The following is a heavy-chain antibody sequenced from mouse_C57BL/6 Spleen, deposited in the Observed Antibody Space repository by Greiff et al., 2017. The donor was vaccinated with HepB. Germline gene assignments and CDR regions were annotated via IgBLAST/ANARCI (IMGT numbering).Heavy chain of an antibody. J-gene: IGHJ4*01. Sequence: VQLQQSGAELARPGASVKMSCKASGYTFTSYTMHWVKQRPGQGLEWIGYINPSSGYTKYNQKFKDKATLTADKSSSTAYMQLSSLTSEDSAVYYGARAGLLSYAMDYWGQGTSVTVSS. CDR2: INPSSGYT. D-gene: IGHD2-1*01. CDR1: GYTFTSYT. V-gene: IGHV1-4*01. CDR3: ARAGLLSYAMDY.